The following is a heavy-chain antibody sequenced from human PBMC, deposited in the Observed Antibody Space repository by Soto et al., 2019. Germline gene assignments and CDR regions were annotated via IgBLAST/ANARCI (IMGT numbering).Heavy chain of an antibody. Sequence: EVQLVESGGGLVQPGGSLRLSCAASGFTVSSNYMSWVRQATGKGLEWVSVIYSGGSTYYADSVKGRFTISRDNSKSPLYLQMNSLRAEDTDVYYCARARGQLGYCSGGSCFRWDYWGQGTLVTVSS. CDR3: ARARGQLGYCSGGSCFRWDY. CDR2: IYSGGST. D-gene: IGHD2-15*01. CDR1: GFTVSSNY. J-gene: IGHJ4*02. V-gene: IGHV3-66*01.